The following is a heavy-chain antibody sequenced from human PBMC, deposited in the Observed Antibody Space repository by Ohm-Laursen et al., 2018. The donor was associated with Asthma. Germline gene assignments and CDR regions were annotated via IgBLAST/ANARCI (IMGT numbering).Heavy chain of an antibody. V-gene: IGHV1-3*01. CDR1: GYTFTSYA. Sequence: GASVKVSCKASGYTFTSYAMHWVRQAPGQRLEWMGWINAGNGNTKYSQKFQGRVTITRDTSASTAYMELSSLRSEDTAVYYCARESKLLGMDAFDIWGQGTMVTVSS. CDR3: ARESKLLGMDAFDI. CDR2: INAGNGNT. J-gene: IGHJ3*02. D-gene: IGHD7-27*01.